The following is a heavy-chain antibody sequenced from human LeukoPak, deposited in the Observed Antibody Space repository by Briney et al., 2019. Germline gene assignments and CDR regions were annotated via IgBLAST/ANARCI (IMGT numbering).Heavy chain of an antibody. CDR3: ARDASGSSIGLIDF. V-gene: IGHV3-21*01. J-gene: IGHJ4*02. D-gene: IGHD1-26*01. CDR1: EFTLRSYS. Sequence: PGGSLRLSCVASEFTLRSYSMHWVRQAPGKGLEWVPYISTSSTYIYYADSVMGRFTISRDNAKNSLYLHMSSLRAEDTAVYYCARDASGSSIGLIDFWGQGTLVTVSS. CDR2: ISTSSTYI.